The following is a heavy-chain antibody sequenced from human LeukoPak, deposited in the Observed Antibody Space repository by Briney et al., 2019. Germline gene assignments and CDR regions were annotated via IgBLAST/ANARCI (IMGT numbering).Heavy chain of an antibody. J-gene: IGHJ4*02. CDR3: VSTTRSSPFDN. Sequence: GGALRLSCAVSGFTFSAYWMSWVRQAPGKGLEWLANIKQDGSDKQYVDSVKGRFAISRDNAKTSVYLQMNSLRAEDTAVYYCVSTTRSSPFDNWGQGTLVTVSS. D-gene: IGHD1-1*01. CDR1: GFTFSAYW. V-gene: IGHV3-7*01. CDR2: IKQDGSDK.